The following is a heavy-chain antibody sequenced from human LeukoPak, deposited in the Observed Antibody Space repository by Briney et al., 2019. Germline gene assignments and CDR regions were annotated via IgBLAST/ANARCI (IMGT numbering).Heavy chain of an antibody. CDR1: GFTFDDYA. CDR3: ASSMLRGIGNY. D-gene: IGHD3-10*01. CDR2: ISWNSGSI. J-gene: IGHJ4*02. V-gene: IGHV3-9*01. Sequence: GGSLRLSCAASGFTFDDYAMHWVRQAPGKGLEWVSGISWNSGSIGYADSVKGRFTISRDNAKNTLYLQMNSLRAEDTAVYYCASSMLRGIGNYWGQGTLVTVSS.